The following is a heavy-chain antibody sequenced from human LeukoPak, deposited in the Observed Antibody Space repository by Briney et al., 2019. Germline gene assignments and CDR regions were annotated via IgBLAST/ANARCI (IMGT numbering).Heavy chain of an antibody. V-gene: IGHV1-69*05. Sequence: ASVKVSFTASGGTFNTDVFTWVRQAPGQGFEWMGGINPIFGTANFAQKLQGRVTVTTDESTSTVHMELRGLRSEDTAIYYCARVRGAAGPRWFDPWGQGTLVTVSS. D-gene: IGHD6-13*01. CDR1: GGTFNTDV. J-gene: IGHJ5*02. CDR3: ARVRGAAGPRWFDP. CDR2: INPIFGTA.